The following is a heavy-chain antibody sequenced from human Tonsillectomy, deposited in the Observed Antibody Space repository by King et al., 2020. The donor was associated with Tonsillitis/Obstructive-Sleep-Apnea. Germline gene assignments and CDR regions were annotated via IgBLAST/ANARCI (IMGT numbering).Heavy chain of an antibody. CDR1: GLTLNSYW. J-gene: IGHJ5*01. D-gene: IGHD1/OR15-1a*01. CDR3: ARGGGTDYGLFFDF. CDR2: IKQDGSDR. Sequence: DVQLVESGGGLVQPGGSLRLSCAASGLTLNSYWMSWVRQVPGKGLEWVANIKQDGSDRFYVDSVKGRFIISRDNAKNSLYLQMNSLRAEDTAVYYCARGGGTDYGLFFDFWGQGTLVTVSS. V-gene: IGHV3-7*03.